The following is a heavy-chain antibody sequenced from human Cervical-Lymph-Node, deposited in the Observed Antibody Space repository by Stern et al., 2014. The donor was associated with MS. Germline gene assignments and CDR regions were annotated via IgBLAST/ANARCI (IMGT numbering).Heavy chain of an antibody. CDR1: GGSVSSGAYY. CDR2: IYSSGST. D-gene: IGHD3-3*01. Sequence: QLQLQESGPGLVKPSQTLSLICTVSGGSVSSGAYYWTWIRQHPGQGLEWIGHIYSSGSTDYNPTLKSRLTMSIDTSENQFSLKVSSVTAADTAVYYCARNRGRSGVFDYWGQGALVAVSS. J-gene: IGHJ4*02. CDR3: ARNRGRSGVFDY. V-gene: IGHV4-31*03.